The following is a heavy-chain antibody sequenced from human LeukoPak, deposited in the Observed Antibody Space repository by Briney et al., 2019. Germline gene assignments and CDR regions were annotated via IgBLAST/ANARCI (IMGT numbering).Heavy chain of an antibody. J-gene: IGHJ4*02. V-gene: IGHV3-53*01. CDR2: IYPDGRT. CDR3: ATLKGWYGEGCFDC. CDR1: GVTLSALY. D-gene: IGHD3-10*01. Sequence: PGGSLRLSCAASGVTLSALYMGWVRQAPGKGLDWVSVIYPDGRTYYTESVKGRFTISRDSSENSLFLQMNSLRAEDTTVYYCATLKGWYGEGCFDCWGQGTLVTVSS.